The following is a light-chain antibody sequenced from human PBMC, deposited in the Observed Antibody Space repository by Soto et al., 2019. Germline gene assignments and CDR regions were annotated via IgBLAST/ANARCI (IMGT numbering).Light chain of an antibody. CDR1: QDIRSA. Sequence: IQLTPSPSSLSASVGDRVTITCRASQDIRSALGWYQQKPGKVPKLLIYAASTLQSGVPSRFSGIGSGTDFPLTLRSLQPQDSATYYSLLDSSYFWEFGKGKKG. CDR3: LLDSSYFWE. CDR2: AAS. V-gene: IGKV1-6*01. J-gene: IGKJ1*01.